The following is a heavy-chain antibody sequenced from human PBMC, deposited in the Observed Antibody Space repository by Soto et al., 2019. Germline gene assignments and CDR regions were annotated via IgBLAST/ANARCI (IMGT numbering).Heavy chain of an antibody. CDR1: GGSVSSGSYY. Sequence: QVQLQESGPGLVKPSETLSLTCTVSGGSVSSGSYYWSWIRQPPGKGLEWIGYIYYSGSTNYNPTLMRLVTVSLDTSNLQCTLELSAVTAADQAVYYCARDDLPNGDYSPDAFDIWGQGTMVTVSS. CDR3: ARDDLPNGDYSPDAFDI. D-gene: IGHD4-17*01. CDR2: IYYSGST. V-gene: IGHV4-61*01. J-gene: IGHJ3*02.